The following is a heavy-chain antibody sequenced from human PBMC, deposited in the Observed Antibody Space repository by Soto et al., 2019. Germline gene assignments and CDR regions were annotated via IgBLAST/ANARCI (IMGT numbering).Heavy chain of an antibody. Sequence: EVRLVESGGGLTQPGGSLRLSCAASGFTLSDVWMSWVRQVPGKGLEWVGRIKRKADGGVTDFAAPVKGRFSISGDDSKNTLYLQMNNMKTADTAIYFCTIDNMFGATSLQFHHWGQGTLVTVYS. J-gene: IGHJ1*01. CDR1: GFTLSDVW. CDR3: TIDNMFGATSLQFHH. D-gene: IGHD3-3*01. V-gene: IGHV3-15*01. CDR2: IKRKADGGVT.